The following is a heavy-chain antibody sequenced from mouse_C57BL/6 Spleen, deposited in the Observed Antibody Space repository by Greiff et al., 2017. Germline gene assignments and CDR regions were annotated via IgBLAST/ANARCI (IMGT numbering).Heavy chain of an antibody. V-gene: IGHV5-17*01. CDR3: ARPGTGWYFDV. CDR2: ISSGSSTI. Sequence: EVKLEESGGGLVKPGGSLKLSCAASGFTFSDYGMHWVRQAPEKGLEWVAYISSGSSTIYYADTVKGRFTISRDNAKNTLFLQMTSLRSEDTAMYYCARPGTGWYFDVWGTGTTVTVSS. CDR1: GFTFSDYG. D-gene: IGHD4-1*01. J-gene: IGHJ1*03.